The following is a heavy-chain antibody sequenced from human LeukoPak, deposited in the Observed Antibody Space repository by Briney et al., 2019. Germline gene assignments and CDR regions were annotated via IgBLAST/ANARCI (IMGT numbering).Heavy chain of an antibody. CDR2: IYYSGST. CDR1: GGSISGSSYY. V-gene: IGHV4-39*07. J-gene: IGHJ5*02. CDR3: ARFSSGSNWFDP. Sequence: PSETLSLTCTVSGGSISGSSYYWGWIRQPPGKGLEWIGSIYYSGSTYYNPSLKSRVTISVDTSKNQFSLKLSSLTAADTAVYYCARFSSGSNWFDPWGQGTLVTVSP.